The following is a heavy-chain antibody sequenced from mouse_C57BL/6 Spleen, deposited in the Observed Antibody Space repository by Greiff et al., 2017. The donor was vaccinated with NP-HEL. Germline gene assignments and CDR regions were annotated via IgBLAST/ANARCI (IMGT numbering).Heavy chain of an antibody. D-gene: IGHD1-1*01. CDR1: GYTFTSYW. CDR2: LDPSDSYT. CDR3: ARVGYYGSRRGYLDV. J-gene: IGHJ1*03. Sequence: QVQLQQSGAELVKPGASVKLSCKASGYTFTSYWLQWVKQRPGQGLEWIGELDPSDSYTHSNQQFQGKATLTVDPSSSTAYMQLSSLTSVDAAVYYCARVGYYGSRRGYLDVWGTGTTVTVSS. V-gene: IGHV1-50*01.